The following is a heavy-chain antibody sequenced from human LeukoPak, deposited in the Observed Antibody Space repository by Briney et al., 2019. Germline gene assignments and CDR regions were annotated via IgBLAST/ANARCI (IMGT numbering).Heavy chain of an antibody. J-gene: IGHJ4*02. V-gene: IGHV4-30-4*01. D-gene: IGHD4-11*01. CDR3: ASYSNPKLGFDY. CDR1: GGSISSGDYY. CDR2: IYYSGSI. Sequence: SETLSLTCAVSGGSISSGDYYWSWIRQPPGKGLEWIGYIYYSGSIYYNPSLKSRVTISVDTSKNQFSLKLSSVTAADTAVYYCASYSNPKLGFDYWGQGTLVTVSS.